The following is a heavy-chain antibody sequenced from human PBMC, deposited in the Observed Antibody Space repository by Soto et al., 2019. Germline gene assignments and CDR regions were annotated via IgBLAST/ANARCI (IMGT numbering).Heavy chain of an antibody. J-gene: IGHJ4*02. CDR2: ISYDGSDK. CDR3: ARDYYKYYDSSGYYRSPAY. CDR1: GFTFSSYA. Sequence: GALRLSCSASGFTFSSYAMHWVRQAPGKGLEWVALISYDGSDKDYADSVKGRFTISRDNSRNTLFLQMNSLRAEDTAVYYCARDYYKYYDSSGYYRSPAYWGQGTLVTVSS. D-gene: IGHD3-22*01. V-gene: IGHV3-30-3*01.